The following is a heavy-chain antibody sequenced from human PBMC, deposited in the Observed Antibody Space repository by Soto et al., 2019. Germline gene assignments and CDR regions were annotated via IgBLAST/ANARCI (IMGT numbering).Heavy chain of an antibody. CDR2: TYYRSKWYN. D-gene: IGHD1-1*01. V-gene: IGHV6-1*01. CDR3: ARGEPSTPELDDAFDI. J-gene: IGHJ3*02. CDR1: GDSVSSNSAA. Sequence: KQSQTLSLTCAISGDSVSSNSAAWNWIRQSPSRGLEWLGRTYYRSKWYNDYAVSVKSRITINPDTSKNQFFLQLNSVTPEDTAVYYCARGEPSTPELDDAFDIWGQGTMVTVSS.